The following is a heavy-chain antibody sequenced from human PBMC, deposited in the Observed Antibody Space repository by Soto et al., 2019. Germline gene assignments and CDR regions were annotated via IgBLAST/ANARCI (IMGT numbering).Heavy chain of an antibody. CDR2: ISSSGSTI. Sequence: GGSLRLSFAASGFTFSDYYMSWIRQAPGKGLEWVSYISSSGSTIYYADSVKGRFTISRDNSKNTLYLQMNSLRAEDTAVYYCARDKSITMVRGVIIDWGQGTLVTV. CDR1: GFTFSDYY. CDR3: ARDKSITMVRGVIID. V-gene: IGHV3-11*04. D-gene: IGHD3-10*01. J-gene: IGHJ4*02.